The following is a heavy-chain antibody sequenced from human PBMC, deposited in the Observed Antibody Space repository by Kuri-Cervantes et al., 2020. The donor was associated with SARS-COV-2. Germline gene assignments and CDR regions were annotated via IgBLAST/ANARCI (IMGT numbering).Heavy chain of an antibody. CDR1: GGSISSSSYY. CDR3: AKGAKGDMDAFDI. D-gene: IGHD2-15*01. V-gene: IGHV4-39*06. CDR2: IYHSGST. J-gene: IGHJ3*02. Sequence: GSLRLSCTVSGGSISSSSYYWGWIRQPPGKGLEWIGSIYHSGSTYYNPSLKSRVTISVDTSKNQFPLKLSSVTAADTAVYYCAKGAKGDMDAFDIWGLGTMVTVSS.